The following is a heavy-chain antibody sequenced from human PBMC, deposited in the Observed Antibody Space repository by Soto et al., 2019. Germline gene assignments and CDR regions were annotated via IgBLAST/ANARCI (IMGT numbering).Heavy chain of an antibody. CDR3: DN. CDR1: GFTFSSYS. J-gene: IGHJ4*02. Sequence: RGSLRVSCASSGFTFSSYSMNWVRQAPGKGLEWVSYISSRYSTVYYADSVKGRFTISRDNAKNSLYLQMNSLRDEDKAGYTLDNWGQGILVTVSS. CDR2: ISSRYSTV. V-gene: IGHV3-48*02.